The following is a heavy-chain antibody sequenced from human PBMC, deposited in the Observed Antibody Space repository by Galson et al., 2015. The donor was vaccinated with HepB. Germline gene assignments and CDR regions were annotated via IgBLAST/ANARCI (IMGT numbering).Heavy chain of an antibody. CDR2: ISSSSSYI. V-gene: IGHV3-21*01. J-gene: IGHJ6*02. D-gene: IGHD2-2*01. CDR3: ARDGGYCSSTSCYGGYYYYYGMDV. CDR1: GFTFSSYS. Sequence: SLRLSCAASGFTFSSYSMNWVRQAPGKGLEWVSSISSSSSYIYYADSVKGRFTISRDNAKNSLYLQMNSLRAEDTAVYYCARDGGYCSSTSCYGGYYYYYGMDVWGQGTTVTVSS.